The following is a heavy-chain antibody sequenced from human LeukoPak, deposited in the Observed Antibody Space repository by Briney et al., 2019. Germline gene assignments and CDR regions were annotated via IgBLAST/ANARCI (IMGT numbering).Heavy chain of an antibody. CDR1: GFTFSSYS. CDR3: ARDPGYSSSGTYYYMDV. V-gene: IGHV3-21*01. Sequence: GGSLRLSCAASGFTFSSYSMNWVRQAPGKGLEWVSSISSSSSYIYYADSVKGRFTISRDNAKNSLYLQMNSLRAEDTAVYYCARDPGYSSSGTYYYMDVWGKGTTVTVSS. CDR2: ISSSSSYI. D-gene: IGHD6-6*01. J-gene: IGHJ6*03.